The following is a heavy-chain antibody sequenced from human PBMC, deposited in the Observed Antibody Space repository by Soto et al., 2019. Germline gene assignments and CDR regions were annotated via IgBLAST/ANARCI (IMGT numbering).Heavy chain of an antibody. CDR1: DGAISDYY. CDR3: AGEVGTTVTAFGF. J-gene: IGHJ4*02. D-gene: IGHD4-17*01. Sequence: QVHLQESGPGLVKPSETLSLTCTVSDGAISDYYWSWLRQPPGKGLEWIGYVYFTGKTNYNPSLKSRVAMSIDTSKSQCSLNLSSVTAADTAVYYCAGEVGTTVTAFGFWGQGALVTVSS. V-gene: IGHV4-59*01. CDR2: VYFTGKT.